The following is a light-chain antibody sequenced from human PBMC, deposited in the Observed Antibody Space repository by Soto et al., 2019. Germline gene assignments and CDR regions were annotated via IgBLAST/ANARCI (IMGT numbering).Light chain of an antibody. CDR1: QSVSSY. CDR3: QTRSIWLT. CDR2: DAS. V-gene: IGKV3-11*01. J-gene: IGKJ4*01. Sequence: EIVLTQSPATLSLSPGERATLSCSASQSVSSYLAWYQQKPGQAPRLLLYDASNRATCIPDRFSVSGSGTDFTLINSCLEPEDFAVYYGQTRSIWLTFGGGTKVEIK.